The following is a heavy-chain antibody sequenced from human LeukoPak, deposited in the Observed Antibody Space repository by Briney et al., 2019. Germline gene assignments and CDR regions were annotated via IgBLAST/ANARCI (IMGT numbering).Heavy chain of an antibody. CDR3: TTDEYYYDSSGYSYYFDY. J-gene: IGHJ4*02. CDR2: IKSKTDGGTT. Sequence: GGSLRLSCAASGFTFSSAWMSWVRQAPGKGLEWVGRIKSKTDGGTTDYAAPVKGRFTISRDDSKNTLYLQMNSLKTEDTAVYYCTTDEYYYDSSGYSYYFDYWGQGTLVTVSS. V-gene: IGHV3-15*01. D-gene: IGHD3-22*01. CDR1: GFTFSSAW.